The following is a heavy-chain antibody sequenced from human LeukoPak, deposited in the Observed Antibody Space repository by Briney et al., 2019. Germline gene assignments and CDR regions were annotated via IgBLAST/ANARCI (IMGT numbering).Heavy chain of an antibody. D-gene: IGHD1-1*01. CDR1: GFTFSTSW. J-gene: IGHJ5*02. CDR2: VKEDGSDK. V-gene: IGHV3-7*05. CDR3: ATSRHNSFDP. Sequence: GGSLRLSCAASGFTFSTSWMSWLRQAPGKGPEWVANVKEDGSDKYYVGSVKGRFTVSRDNAKSSLYLQMNSLRAEDTAVYYCATSRHNSFDPWGQGTLVTVSS.